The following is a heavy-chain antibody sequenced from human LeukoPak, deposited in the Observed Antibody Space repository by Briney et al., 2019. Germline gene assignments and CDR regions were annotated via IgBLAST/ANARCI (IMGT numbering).Heavy chain of an antibody. CDR2: ISGTGGST. CDR3: ARDLVLDYAFDY. D-gene: IGHD4-17*01. CDR1: GFTFSTYA. Sequence: GGSLRLSCAASGFTFSTYAMTWVRQAPGKGLEWVSLISGTGGSTYYADSVKGRFTISRDNAKNSLYLQMNSLRAEDTAVYYCARDLVLDYAFDYWGQGTLVTVSS. J-gene: IGHJ4*02. V-gene: IGHV3-23*01.